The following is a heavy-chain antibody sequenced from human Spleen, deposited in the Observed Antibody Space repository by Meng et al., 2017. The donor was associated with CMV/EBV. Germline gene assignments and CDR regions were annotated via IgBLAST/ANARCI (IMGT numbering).Heavy chain of an antibody. J-gene: IGHJ4*02. Sequence: GESLKISCKGSGYSFTSYWIGWVRQMPGKGLEWMGIVYPGDSDTRYSPSFQGQVTISVDKSISTAYLQWGSLKAPDTAIYYCAKAAAEPYYFDYWGQGTLVTVSS. CDR3: AKAAAEPYYFDY. V-gene: IGHV5-51*01. CDR2: VYPGDSDT. CDR1: GYSFTSYW. D-gene: IGHD6-13*01.